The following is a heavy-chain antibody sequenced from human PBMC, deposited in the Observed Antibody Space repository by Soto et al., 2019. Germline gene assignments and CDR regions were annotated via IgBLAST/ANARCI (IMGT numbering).Heavy chain of an antibody. D-gene: IGHD3-16*02. CDR1: GYTFTSYD. CDR2: MNPNSGNT. CDR3: ASFTYDYIWGSYRYRGAFDI. J-gene: IGHJ3*02. Sequence: ASVKVSCKASGYTFTSYDINWVRQATGQGLEWMGWMNPNSGNTGYAQKFQGRVTMTRNTSISTAYMELSSLRSEDTAVYYCASFTYDYIWGSYRYRGAFDIWGQGTMVTVSS. V-gene: IGHV1-8*01.